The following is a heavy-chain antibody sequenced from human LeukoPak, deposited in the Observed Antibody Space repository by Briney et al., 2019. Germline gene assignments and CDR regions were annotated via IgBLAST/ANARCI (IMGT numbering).Heavy chain of an antibody. CDR2: ISSSGSTR. Sequence: GGSLRLSCAASGFTFSNEMNWDRQAPGKGLEWVSYISSSGSTRYYADSVKGRFTISRDNAKNSLYLQINSLRAEDTALYYCARDSGITLLRGVIDYWGQGTLVTVSS. CDR3: ARDSGITLLRGVIDY. CDR1: GFTFSNE. D-gene: IGHD3-10*01. V-gene: IGHV3-48*03. J-gene: IGHJ4*02.